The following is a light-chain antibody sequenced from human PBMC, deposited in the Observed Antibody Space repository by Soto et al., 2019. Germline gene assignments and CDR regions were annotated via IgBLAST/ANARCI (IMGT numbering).Light chain of an antibody. CDR1: TSDVATYRY. CDR3: SSYTNTMTLIV. Sequence: QSALTQPASVSGSPGQSITISCTGSTSDVATYRYVSWYQQYPGKAPKLLISEVTHRPSGISDRFSGSKSGNTASLTISGLQAEDEADHYCSSYTNTMTLIVFGTGTKVTVL. CDR2: EVT. V-gene: IGLV2-14*01. J-gene: IGLJ1*01.